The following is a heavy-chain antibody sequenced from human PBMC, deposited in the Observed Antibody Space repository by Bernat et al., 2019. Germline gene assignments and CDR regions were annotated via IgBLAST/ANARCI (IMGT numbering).Heavy chain of an antibody. CDR2: INSDGSST. D-gene: IGHD7-27*01. J-gene: IGHJ3*02. CDR3: ARDGLTGDSDDAFDI. V-gene: IGHV3-74*01. Sequence: EVQLVESGGGLVQPGGSLRLSCAASGFTFSSYWMHWVRQAPGKGLVWVSRINSDGSSTSYADSVKGRFTISRDNAKNTLYLQMNSLRAEDTAVYYCARDGLTGDSDDAFDIWGQGTMVTVSS. CDR1: GFTFSSYW.